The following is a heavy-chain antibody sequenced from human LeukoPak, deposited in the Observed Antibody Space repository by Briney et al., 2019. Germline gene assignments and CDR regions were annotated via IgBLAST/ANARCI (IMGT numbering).Heavy chain of an antibody. Sequence: GGSLRLSCAASGFTFSNYGMQWVRQAPGKGLEWVAFIRFDGSTKYYADSVKGRFTISRDNSRNTLYLQMNSLRPEDTAVYNCAKVDSSSWYVYFDYWGQGTLVTVSS. J-gene: IGHJ4*02. CDR2: IRFDGSTK. CDR3: AKVDSSSWYVYFDY. D-gene: IGHD6-13*01. V-gene: IGHV3-30*02. CDR1: GFTFSNYG.